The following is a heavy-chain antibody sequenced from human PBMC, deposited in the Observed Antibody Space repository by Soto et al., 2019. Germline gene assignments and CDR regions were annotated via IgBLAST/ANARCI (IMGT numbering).Heavy chain of an antibody. CDR3: TTDRRSDFWSGYSNYYYYGMDV. CDR1: GFTFSNAW. CDR2: IKSKTDGGTT. V-gene: IGHV3-15*07. Sequence: GGSLRLSCAASGFTFSNAWMNWVRQAPGKGLEWVGRIKSKTDGGTTDYAAPVKGRFTISRDDSKNTLYLQMNSLKTEDTAVYYCTTDRRSDFWSGYSNYYYYGMDVWGQGTTVTAP. J-gene: IGHJ6*02. D-gene: IGHD3-3*01.